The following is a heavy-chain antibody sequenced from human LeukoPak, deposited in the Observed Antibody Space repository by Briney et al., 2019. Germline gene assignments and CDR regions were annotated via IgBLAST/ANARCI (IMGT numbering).Heavy chain of an antibody. CDR2: INHSGST. CDR1: GGSFSGYY. CDR3: ARGSQSLGYCSGGSCRAKIFDY. J-gene: IGHJ4*02. Sequence: SETLSLTCAVYGGSFSGYYWSWIRQPPGKGVEWMGEINHSGSTNYNPSLKSRVTISVDTSKNQFSLKLSSVTAADTAVYYCARGSQSLGYCSGGSCRAKIFDYWGQGTLVTVSS. V-gene: IGHV4-34*01. D-gene: IGHD2-15*01.